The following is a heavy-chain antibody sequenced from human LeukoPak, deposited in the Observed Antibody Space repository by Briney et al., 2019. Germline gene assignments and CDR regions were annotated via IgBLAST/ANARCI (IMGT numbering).Heavy chain of an antibody. Sequence: PSETLSVTSAVPGGSLSGYYWSWIRHPPRKGLGWVGEFNDSRSNNYDASLKSRVTISVDKSKNQLYLKLSSVTAADTAVYYCARGLVDDSYYGRDVWGQGTMVTVSS. CDR1: GGSLSGYY. V-gene: IGHV4-34*01. J-gene: IGHJ6*02. CDR3: ARGLVDDSYYGRDV. CDR2: FNDSRSN. D-gene: IGHD2-15*01.